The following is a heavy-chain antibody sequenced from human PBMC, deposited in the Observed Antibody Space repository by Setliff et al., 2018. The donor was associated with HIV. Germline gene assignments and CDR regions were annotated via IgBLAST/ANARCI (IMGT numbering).Heavy chain of an antibody. Sequence: LRLSCAASGFTFSTYSMNWVRQAPGKGLECVSSISSSSSYIHYADSVKGRFTVSRDNAKNSLYLQMNSLRAEDTAVYYCTRGWLAAQFDSWGQGTLVTVSS. CDR1: GFTFSTYS. D-gene: IGHD6-19*01. V-gene: IGHV3-21*01. CDR2: ISSSSSYI. J-gene: IGHJ4*02. CDR3: TRGWLAAQFDS.